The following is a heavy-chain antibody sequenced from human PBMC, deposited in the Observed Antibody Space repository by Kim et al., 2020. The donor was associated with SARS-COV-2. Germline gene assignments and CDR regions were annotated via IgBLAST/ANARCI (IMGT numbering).Heavy chain of an antibody. CDR1: GFTFSSYG. CDR3: AKDQDLFGVSGLD. CDR2: ISYDGSNK. V-gene: IGHV3-30*18. J-gene: IGHJ4*02. Sequence: GGSLRLSCAASGFTFSSYGMHWVRQAPGKGLEWVAVISYDGSNKYYADSVKGRFTISRDNSKNTLYLEMNSLRAEDTAVYYCAKDQDLFGVSGLDWGQGTLVTVSS. D-gene: IGHD3-16*01.